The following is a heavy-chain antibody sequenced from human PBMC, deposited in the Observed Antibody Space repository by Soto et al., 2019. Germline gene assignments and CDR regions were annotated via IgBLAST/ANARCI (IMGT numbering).Heavy chain of an antibody. CDR2: IYYSGST. V-gene: IGHV4-59*01. CDR1: GGSISSYY. J-gene: IGHJ5*02. CDR3: ARDRTAGTRGNWFDP. Sequence: SETLVLTCTVSGGSISSYYWSWIRQPPGKGLEWIGYIYYSGSTNYNPSLKSRVTISVDTSKNQFSLKLSSVTAADTAVYYCARDRTAGTRGNWFDPWGQGTLVTVSS. D-gene: IGHD6-13*01.